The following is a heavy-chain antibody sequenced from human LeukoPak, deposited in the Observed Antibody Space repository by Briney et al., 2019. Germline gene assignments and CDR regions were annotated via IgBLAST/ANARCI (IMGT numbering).Heavy chain of an antibody. D-gene: IGHD3-9*01. CDR1: GYTFTSYY. J-gene: IGHJ4*02. Sequence: ASVKVSCKASGYTFTSYYLHWVRQAPGQGLEWMGIINPSDGSTSYAQRFQGRVTLTRDTSTSTVYMELSSLRSEDTAVYYCARALNYDILTGYVAHFDYWGQGTLVTVSS. CDR3: ARALNYDILTGYVAHFDY. V-gene: IGHV1-46*01. CDR2: INPSDGST.